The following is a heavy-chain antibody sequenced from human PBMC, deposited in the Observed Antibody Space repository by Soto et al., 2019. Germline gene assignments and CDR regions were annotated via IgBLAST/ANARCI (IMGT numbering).Heavy chain of an antibody. CDR3: TKTPRTFYYYMDV. J-gene: IGHJ6*03. Sequence: EVQVLESGGGLVEPGGSLRLSCVGSGFTFSTYAMNWVRRAPGKGLEWVSGISGSGSDRYYADSVRGRFIITRDNSNNTLNLPMDSLRAADTAIYYCTKTPRTFYYYMDVWGKGTTVTVSS. V-gene: IGHV3-23*01. CDR1: GFTFSTYA. D-gene: IGHD3-3*01. CDR2: ISGSGSDR.